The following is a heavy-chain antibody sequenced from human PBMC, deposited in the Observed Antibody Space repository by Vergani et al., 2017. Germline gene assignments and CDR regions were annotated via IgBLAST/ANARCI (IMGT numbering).Heavy chain of an antibody. V-gene: IGHV3-33*01. J-gene: IGHJ3*02. CDR3: ARAYYYDSSGYYSPFYAFDI. CDR2: IWYDGSNK. Sequence: QVQLVESGGGVVQPGRSLRLSCAASGFTFTSYGMHWVRQAPGKGLEWVAFIWYDGSNKYYADSVKGRFTISRDNSKTTLYLQMNSLRAEDTAVYYCARAYYYDSSGYYSPFYAFDIWGQGTMVTVSS. CDR1: GFTFTSYG. D-gene: IGHD3-22*01.